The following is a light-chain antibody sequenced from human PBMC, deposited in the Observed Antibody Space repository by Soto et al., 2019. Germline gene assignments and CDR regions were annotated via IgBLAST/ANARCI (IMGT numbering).Light chain of an antibody. V-gene: IGKV3D-15*01. CDR1: QSVSSK. CDR3: QQYNNWPPIT. J-gene: IGKJ5*01. Sequence: ETVMTQAPATLSVSPGERATLSCWASQSVSSKLAWYQQKPGQAPRLLIYGASTRATGIPARFSGSGSGTEFTLTISSLQSEDFAVYYCQQYNNWPPITFGQGTRLEI. CDR2: GAS.